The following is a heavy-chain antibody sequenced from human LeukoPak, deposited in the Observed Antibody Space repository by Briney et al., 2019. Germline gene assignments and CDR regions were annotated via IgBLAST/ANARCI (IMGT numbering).Heavy chain of an antibody. CDR1: GYTFTGYY. J-gene: IGHJ4*02. CDR3: ARVGCSGGSCYLYYFDY. V-gene: IGHV1-2*02. CDR2: INPNSGGT. D-gene: IGHD2-15*01. Sequence: ASVKVSCKASGYTFTGYYMHWVRQAPGQGLEWMGWINPNSGGTNYAQKFQGRVTMTRDTSISTAYMELSRLRSDDTGVYYCARVGCSGGSCYLYYFDYWGQGTLVTVSS.